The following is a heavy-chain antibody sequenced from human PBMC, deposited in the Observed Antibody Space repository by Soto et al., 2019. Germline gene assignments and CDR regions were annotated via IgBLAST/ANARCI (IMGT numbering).Heavy chain of an antibody. J-gene: IGHJ6*02. CDR3: ARDVGSGYYAGYYYGMDV. CDR2: IWYDGSNK. D-gene: IGHD3-3*01. Sequence: GGSLRLSCAASGFTFSSYGMHWVRQAPGKGLEWVAVIWYDGSNKYYADSVKGRFTISRDNSKNTLYLQMNSLRAEDTAVYYCARDVGSGYYAGYYYGMDVWGQGTTVTVSS. CDR1: GFTFSSYG. V-gene: IGHV3-33*01.